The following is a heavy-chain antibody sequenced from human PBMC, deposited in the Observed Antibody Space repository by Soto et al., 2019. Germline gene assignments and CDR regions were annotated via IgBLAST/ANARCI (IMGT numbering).Heavy chain of an antibody. V-gene: IGHV4-4*07. CDR1: GGSISEKY. D-gene: IGHD6-13*01. Sequence: SETLSLTCIVSGGSISEKYWNWVRQPPGKGLEWIGLIFANGHTDYNPSLKSRVTMSVDASKTQFSLRLTSMTAADTTVYYCVASLAASGLNWLDPWGRGTLVTVSS. CDR3: VASLAASGLNWLDP. J-gene: IGHJ5*02. CDR2: IFANGHT.